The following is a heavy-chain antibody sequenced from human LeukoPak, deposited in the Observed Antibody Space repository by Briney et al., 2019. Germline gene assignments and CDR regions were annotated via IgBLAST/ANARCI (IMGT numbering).Heavy chain of an antibody. D-gene: IGHD3-10*01. J-gene: IGHJ6*03. CDR3: AAYYYGSGSYHMYYYYYMDV. Sequence: GGSLRLSCAASGFTFSSYSMSWVRQAPGKGLEWVSAISGGGGSTYYADSVKGRFTISRDTSKNTLYLQMNSLRAEDTAVYYCAAYYYGSGSYHMYYYYYMDVWGKGTTVTVSS. V-gene: IGHV3-23*01. CDR1: GFTFSSYS. CDR2: ISGGGGST.